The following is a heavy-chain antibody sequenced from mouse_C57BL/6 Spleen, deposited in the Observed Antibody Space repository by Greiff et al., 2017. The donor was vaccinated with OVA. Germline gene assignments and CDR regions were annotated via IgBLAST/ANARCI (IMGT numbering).Heavy chain of an antibody. D-gene: IGHD2-5*01. Sequence: QVQLQQSDAELVKPGASVKISCKVSGYTFTDHTIHWVKQSPEQGLEWIGYIYPSDGSTKYNEKFKGKATLTADKSSSTAYMQLNSLTSEYSAVYFCARGDYSNFWFAYWGQGTLVTVSA. J-gene: IGHJ3*01. CDR3: ARGDYSNFWFAY. CDR1: GYTFTDHT. CDR2: IYPSDGST. V-gene: IGHV1-78*01.